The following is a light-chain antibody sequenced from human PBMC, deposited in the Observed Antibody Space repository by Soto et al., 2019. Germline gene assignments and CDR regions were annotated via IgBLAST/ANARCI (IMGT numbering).Light chain of an antibody. Sequence: QSALTQPPSASGSPGQSVTISCTGTSSDVGAYDYVSWYQQHPGKAPKLMIYEVSQRPSGVPDRFSGSKSGNTASLTISGLQAEDEGDYYCSLYTSENTYVFGTGTKVTVL. CDR3: SLYTSENTYV. J-gene: IGLJ1*01. CDR1: SSDVGAYDY. CDR2: EVS. V-gene: IGLV2-8*01.